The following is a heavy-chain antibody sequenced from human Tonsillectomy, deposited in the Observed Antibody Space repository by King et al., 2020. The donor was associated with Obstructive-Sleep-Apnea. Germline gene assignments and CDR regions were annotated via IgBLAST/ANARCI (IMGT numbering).Heavy chain of an antibody. D-gene: IGHD2-2*01. CDR2: ISSSGNSI. Sequence: VQLVESGGGLVKPGGSLRLSCAASGFTFSDYYMSWIRQAPGKGLEWVSYISSSGNSIYYADSVKGRFTISRDNAKNSLYLQMNSLRAEDTAVYYCARELIVVVPTAMDNQGYYYSYGMDVWGQGTTVTVSS. V-gene: IGHV3-11*01. J-gene: IGHJ6*02. CDR1: GFTFSDYY. CDR3: ARELIVVVPTAMDNQGYYYSYGMDV.